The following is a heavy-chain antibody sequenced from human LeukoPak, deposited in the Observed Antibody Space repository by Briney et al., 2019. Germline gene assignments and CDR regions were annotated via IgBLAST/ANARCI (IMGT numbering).Heavy chain of an antibody. CDR2: ISGSGGVT. J-gene: IGHJ4*02. Sequence: GGSLRLSCAASGFTISNYAMTWVRQAPGKGPEWVSGISGSGGVTYYADSVKGRFTISRDNSKNTLYVQMNSLRVEDTAVYYCAKTSDISVRYYFDYWGQGTLVAVSS. CDR1: GFTISNYA. D-gene: IGHD3-22*01. V-gene: IGHV3-23*01. CDR3: AKTSDISVRYYFDY.